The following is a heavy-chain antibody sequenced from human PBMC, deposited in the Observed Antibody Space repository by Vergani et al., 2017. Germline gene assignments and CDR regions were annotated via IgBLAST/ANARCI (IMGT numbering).Heavy chain of an antibody. CDR2: IYYSGST. D-gene: IGHD6-19*01. CDR1: GGSISSSSYY. CDR3: ARHSTVEWLVKLGWIDP. Sequence: QLQLQESGPGLVKPSETLSLTCTVSGGSISSSSYYWGWIRQPPGKGLEWIGSIYYSGSTYYNPSLKSRVTISVDTSKNQFSLKLSSVTAADTAVYFCARHSTVEWLVKLGWIDPGGQGILVTVSS. V-gene: IGHV4-39*01. J-gene: IGHJ5*02.